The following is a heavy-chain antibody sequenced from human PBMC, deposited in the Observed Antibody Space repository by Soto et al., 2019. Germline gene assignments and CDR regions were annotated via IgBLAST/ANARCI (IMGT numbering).Heavy chain of an antibody. CDR3: ARGMGGDGYLANWFDP. Sequence: QIQLVQSGAEVKKPGSSVKVSCKASGGTFRSYGISWVRQAPGQGLEWMGKIIPIFGTANYAQKFQGRVTITADEFTNTAHMELSSLRHEDTAVYYWARGMGGDGYLANWFDPWGQGTLVIVSS. CDR2: IIPIFGTA. D-gene: IGHD2-21*01. V-gene: IGHV1-69*15. J-gene: IGHJ5*02. CDR1: GGTFRSYG.